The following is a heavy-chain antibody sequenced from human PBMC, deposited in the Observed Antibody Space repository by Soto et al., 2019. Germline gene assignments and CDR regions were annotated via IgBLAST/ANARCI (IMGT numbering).Heavy chain of an antibody. J-gene: IGHJ4*02. CDR3: AKETVGYSYGYPLDY. CDR1: GFTFSSYG. D-gene: IGHD5-18*01. CDR2: ISYDGSNK. V-gene: IGHV3-30*18. Sequence: GGSLRLSCAASGFTFSSYGMHWVRQAPGKGLEWVAVISYDGSNKYYADSVKGRFTISRDNSKNTLYLQMNSLRAEDTAVYYCAKETVGYSYGYPLDYWGQGTLVPVCS.